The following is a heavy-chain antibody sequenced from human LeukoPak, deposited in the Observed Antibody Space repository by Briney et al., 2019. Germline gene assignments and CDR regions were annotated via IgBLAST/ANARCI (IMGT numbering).Heavy chain of an antibody. CDR3: ARAGGGPTTLYWYFDL. CDR1: GFTFSRFE. Sequence: PGGSLRLSCVASGFTFSRFEMNWVRQAPGKGLEWISHISTGTYIAYTDSVKGRFTISRDNSKNTLYLQMNSLRTEDTAVYYCARAGGGPTTLYWYFDLWGRGTLVTVSS. D-gene: IGHD1-7*01. V-gene: IGHV3-21*05. J-gene: IGHJ2*01. CDR2: ISTGTYI.